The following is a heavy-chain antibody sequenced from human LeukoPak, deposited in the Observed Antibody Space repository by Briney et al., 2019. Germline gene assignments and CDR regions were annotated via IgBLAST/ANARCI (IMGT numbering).Heavy chain of an antibody. CDR3: ANHVGVLYY. J-gene: IGHJ4*02. Sequence: GGSLRLSCTASGFTFSDYTMSWVRQAPGKGLEWVSAVSYSGLSTYYVDSVKGRFTISRDNSKNTLFLQMNSLRAEDTALYYCANHVGVLYYWGQGTLVTVSS. CDR2: VSYSGLST. V-gene: IGHV3-23*01. D-gene: IGHD2-21*01. CDR1: GFTFSDYT.